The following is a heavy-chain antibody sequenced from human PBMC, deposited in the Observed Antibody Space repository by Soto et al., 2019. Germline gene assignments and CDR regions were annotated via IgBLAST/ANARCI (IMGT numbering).Heavy chain of an antibody. D-gene: IGHD3-16*02. CDR3: ARDRLRLGELSLIGYFDY. CDR1: GFTFSSYD. CDR2: INSNGGIT. Sequence: SGGSLRLSCAASGFTFSSYDMHWVRQAPGKGLEYISAINSNGGITYYANSVKGRLTISRDNSKNTVYIQMGSLRVEDTDVYYCARDRLRLGELSLIGYFDYWGQGTLVTVSS. V-gene: IGHV3-64*01. J-gene: IGHJ4*02.